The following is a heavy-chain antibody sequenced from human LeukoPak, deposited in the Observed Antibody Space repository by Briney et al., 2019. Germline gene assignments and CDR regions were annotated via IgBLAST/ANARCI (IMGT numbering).Heavy chain of an antibody. CDR2: IKKDGSEK. CDR3: ARDRTLYYYGSGSFQPYFDY. Sequence: GGSLRLSCAASGFTFSSYWMSWVRQAPGKGLEWVANIKKDGSEKYYVDSVKGRFTISRDNAKNSLYLQMNSLRAEDTAVYYCARDRTLYYYGSGSFQPYFDYWGQGTLVTVSS. V-gene: IGHV3-7*01. J-gene: IGHJ4*02. D-gene: IGHD3-10*01. CDR1: GFTFSSYW.